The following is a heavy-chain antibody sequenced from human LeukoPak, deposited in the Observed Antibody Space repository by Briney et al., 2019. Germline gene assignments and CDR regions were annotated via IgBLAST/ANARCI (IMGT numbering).Heavy chain of an antibody. Sequence: GGSLRLSCAASGFTFRSYSMNWVRQAPGKGLEWVSSISSASHIFYADSVTGRFTISRDNAKNSLYLQMNSLRAVDTAVYYCARNGRSSSWYDFDYWGQGTLVTVSS. J-gene: IGHJ4*02. V-gene: IGHV3-21*01. D-gene: IGHD6-13*01. CDR2: ISSASHI. CDR1: GFTFRSYS. CDR3: ARNGRSSSWYDFDY.